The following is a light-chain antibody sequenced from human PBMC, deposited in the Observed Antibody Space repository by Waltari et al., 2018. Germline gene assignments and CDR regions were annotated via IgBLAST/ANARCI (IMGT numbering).Light chain of an antibody. CDR3: QKYHSAPRT. V-gene: IGKV1-27*01. Sequence: DIQMTQSPSSLSASVGDRVTISCRASQGISNFLAWYQQKPGKPPTLPIYAASNLQPGVPSRFSGSGSGTEFTLTITSLQPDDVATYYCQKYHSAPRTFGQGTKVEIK. CDR1: QGISNF. J-gene: IGKJ1*01. CDR2: AAS.